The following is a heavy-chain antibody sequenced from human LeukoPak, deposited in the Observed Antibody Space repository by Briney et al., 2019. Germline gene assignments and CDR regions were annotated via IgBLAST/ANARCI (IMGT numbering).Heavy chain of an antibody. CDR3: ASGGSHCSGGSCYSLDWFDP. CDR1: GGSISSYY. V-gene: IGHV4-59*01. CDR2: IFYSGST. D-gene: IGHD2-15*01. J-gene: IGHJ5*02. Sequence: SETLSLTCTVSGGSISSYYWSWIRHPPGEGREWLGDIFYSGSTKYNPSLKSRVTISVATSKNQFSLKLSSVTAADTDVYYCASGGSHCSGGSCYSLDWFDPWGQGTLVTVSS.